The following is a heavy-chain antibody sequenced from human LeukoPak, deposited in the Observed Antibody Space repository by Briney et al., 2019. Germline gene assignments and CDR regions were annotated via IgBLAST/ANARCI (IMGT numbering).Heavy chain of an antibody. Sequence: GSLRLSCAASGFTFRTYGMHWVRQAPGKGLEWVAAISHDGSNIDYAESVKGRFTVSRDNSKDTLYLQMNSLRAEDTAVYYCARYSSSSFYGMDVWGQGTTVTVSS. D-gene: IGHD6-13*01. J-gene: IGHJ6*02. CDR3: ARYSSSSFYGMDV. V-gene: IGHV3-30*03. CDR2: ISHDGSNI. CDR1: GFTFRTYG.